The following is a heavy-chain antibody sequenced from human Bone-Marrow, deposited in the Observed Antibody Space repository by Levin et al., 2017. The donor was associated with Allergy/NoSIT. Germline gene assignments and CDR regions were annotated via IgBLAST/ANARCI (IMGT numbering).Heavy chain of an antibody. CDR3: ARWGDNAGLDC. J-gene: IGHJ4*02. V-gene: IGHV3-7*01. Sequence: QTGGSLRLSCAASGFTFSNYWMAWVRQAPGKGLDWVANIKPDGSELYYSASVQGRFTISRDNAENSLSLEMNSLRDEDTAVYHCARWGDNAGLDCWGQGSLVTVSP. CDR2: IKPDGSEL. CDR1: GFTFSNYW. D-gene: IGHD3-16*01.